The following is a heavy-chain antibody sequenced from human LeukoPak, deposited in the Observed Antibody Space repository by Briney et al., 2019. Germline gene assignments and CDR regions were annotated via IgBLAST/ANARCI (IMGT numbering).Heavy chain of an antibody. V-gene: IGHV4-4*02. Sequence: SGTLALTCAVSGRSISSSNWWSWVRQPPGKGLEWIGENYHSGSTNYNPSLKSRVTISVDKSKNQFSLKLSSVTAADTAVYYCAREEVISNYYYYYMDVWGKGTTVTISS. D-gene: IGHD3-22*01. J-gene: IGHJ6*03. CDR3: AREEVISNYYYYYMDV. CDR1: GRSISSSNW. CDR2: NYHSGST.